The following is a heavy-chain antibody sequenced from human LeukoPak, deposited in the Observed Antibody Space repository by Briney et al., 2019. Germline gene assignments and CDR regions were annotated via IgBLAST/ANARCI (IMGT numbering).Heavy chain of an antibody. CDR3: ARAAYRTIFGVVIIRNWFDP. J-gene: IGHJ5*02. CDR1: GGSFSGYY. V-gene: IGHV4-34*01. D-gene: IGHD3-3*01. CDR2: INHSGST. Sequence: SETLPLTCAVYGGSFSGYYWSWIRQPPGKGLEWIGEINHSGSTNYNPSLKSRVTISVDTSKNQFSLKLSSVTAADTAVYYCARAAYRTIFGVVIIRNWFDPWGQGTLVTVSS.